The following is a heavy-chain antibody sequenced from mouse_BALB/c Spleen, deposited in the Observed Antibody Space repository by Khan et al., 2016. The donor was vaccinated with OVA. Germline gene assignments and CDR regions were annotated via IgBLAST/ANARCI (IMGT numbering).Heavy chain of an antibody. Sequence: EVQLQESGPELVKPGASVKISCKTSGYTFPEYTVHWVKQSLGKSLDWIGVINPKNGGTAYNQKFKGQATLAVDKSSSTAYMEFRNLTSEDSAVYYCARDAGRYWGQGTSVTVAS. CDR1: GYTFPEYT. J-gene: IGHJ4*01. V-gene: IGHV1-18*01. D-gene: IGHD3-3*01. CDR2: INPKNGGT. CDR3: ARDAGRY.